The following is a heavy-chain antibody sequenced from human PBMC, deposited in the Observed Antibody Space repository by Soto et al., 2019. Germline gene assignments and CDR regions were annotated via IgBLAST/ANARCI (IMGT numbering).Heavy chain of an antibody. CDR2: IYYSGST. CDR3: AGMRAYYDFWSGYYKGSGYYYGMDV. V-gene: IGHV4-61*01. Sequence: SETLSLTCTVSGGSVSSGSYYWSWIRQPPGKGLEWIGYIYYSGSTNYNPSLKSRVTISVDTSKNQFSLKLSSVTAADTAVYYCAGMRAYYDFWSGYYKGSGYYYGMDVWGQGTMVTVYS. J-gene: IGHJ6*02. D-gene: IGHD3-3*01. CDR1: GGSVSSGSYY.